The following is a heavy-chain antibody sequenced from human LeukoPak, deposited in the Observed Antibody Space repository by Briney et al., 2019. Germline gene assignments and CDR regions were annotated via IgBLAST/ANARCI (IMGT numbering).Heavy chain of an antibody. Sequence: PGGSLRLSCAASGFTFSDYWMTWVRQAPGKGLEWVANIKEDGSETYYVDSVKARFTISRDDANSSLYLQMNSLTADDTAVYYCGRASAPDKLATTAVDNWGQGTLVTVSS. D-gene: IGHD5-12*01. CDR2: IKEDGSET. J-gene: IGHJ4*02. CDR3: GRASAPDKLATTAVDN. CDR1: GFTFSDYW. V-gene: IGHV3-7*04.